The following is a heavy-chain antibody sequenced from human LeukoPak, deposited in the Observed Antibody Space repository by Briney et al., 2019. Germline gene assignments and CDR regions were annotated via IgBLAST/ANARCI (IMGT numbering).Heavy chain of an antibody. CDR1: GGSISNYY. CDR2: IYYSGST. J-gene: IGHJ4*02. D-gene: IGHD6-19*01. CDR3: PRGDSSGWYPFDY. Sequence: SETLSLTCTVSGGSISNYYWSWIRQPPGKGLEWIGYIYYSGSTNYNPSLKSRVTISVDTSKNQFSLKLSSVTAADTAVYYCPRGDSSGWYPFDYWGQGTLVTVSS. V-gene: IGHV4-59*01.